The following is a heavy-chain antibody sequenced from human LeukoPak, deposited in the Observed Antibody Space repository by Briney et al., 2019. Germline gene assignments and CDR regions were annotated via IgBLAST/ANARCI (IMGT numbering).Heavy chain of an antibody. CDR3: AREPLYSYVVDDDYYYGMDV. Sequence: GASLQISCKGSGYSFTSYWIGWVRPLLGKGLEWMGIIYPGDSDTRYSPSFQGQVTISADKSISTAYLQWSSLKASDTAMYYCAREPLYSYVVDDDYYYGMDVWGQGTTVTVSS. V-gene: IGHV5-51*01. J-gene: IGHJ6*02. D-gene: IGHD1-26*01. CDR1: GYSFTSYW. CDR2: IYPGDSDT.